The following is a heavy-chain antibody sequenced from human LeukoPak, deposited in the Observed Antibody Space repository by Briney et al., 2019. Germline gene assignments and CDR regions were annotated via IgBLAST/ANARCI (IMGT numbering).Heavy chain of an antibody. CDR3: ARDSTCYYGSGSSGPHYFDY. CDR1: GFTFSSYA. D-gene: IGHD3-10*01. Sequence: PGRSLRLSCAASGFTFSSYAMHWVRQAPGTGLEWVAVISYDGGKTYYADSVKGRLTISRDNSKNTLYLQLNSLRAEDTAVYYCARDSTCYYGSGSSGPHYFDYWGQGTLVTVSS. J-gene: IGHJ4*02. CDR2: ISYDGGKT. V-gene: IGHV3-30*01.